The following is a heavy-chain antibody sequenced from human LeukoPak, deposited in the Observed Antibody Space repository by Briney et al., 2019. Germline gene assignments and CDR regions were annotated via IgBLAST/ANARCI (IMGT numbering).Heavy chain of an antibody. D-gene: IGHD6-6*01. V-gene: IGHV3-7*03. CDR2: INHDGSVN. CDR3: ARVHSSTWSPHFDN. CDR1: GFTFSRFW. J-gene: IGHJ4*02. Sequence: PGVPLRPSSAAYGFTFSRFWMSWVRQAPGRGLEWVANINHDGSVNYYVDSVEGRFTVSRDNTKSALSLQMNSLRVADTAVYYCARVHSSTWSPHFDNWGQGMLVTVSS.